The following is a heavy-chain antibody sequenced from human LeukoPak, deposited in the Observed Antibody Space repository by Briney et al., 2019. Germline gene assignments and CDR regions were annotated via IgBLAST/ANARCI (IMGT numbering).Heavy chain of an antibody. J-gene: IGHJ4*02. CDR2: ISGGGGST. CDR1: GFTFSSYA. V-gene: IGHV3-23*01. Sequence: GGSLRLSCAASGFTFSSYAMSWVRQAPGKGLEWVSAISGGGGSTYYADSVKGRFTISRDNSKNTLYQQMNSLKAAETAVYTCGKKYYYDRRRFYRDAADSWGQGTWVTVPP. CDR3: GKKYYYDRRRFYRDAADS. D-gene: IGHD3-22*01.